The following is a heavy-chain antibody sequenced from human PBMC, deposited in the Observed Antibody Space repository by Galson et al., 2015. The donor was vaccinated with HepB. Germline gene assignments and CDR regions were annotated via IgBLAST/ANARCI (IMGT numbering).Heavy chain of an antibody. Sequence: QVYLQESGPRLVKPSETLSLTCAVYGGSFSGYYWSWIRQPPGKELEWIGEINHSGSTNYNPSLKSRVTISVDTSKNQFSLKLSSVTAADTAVYYCARGGGRIVGANIVDYWGQGTLVTVSS. CDR2: INHSGST. V-gene: IGHV4-34*01. J-gene: IGHJ4*02. D-gene: IGHD1-26*01. CDR1: GGSFSGYY. CDR3: ARGGGRIVGANIVDY.